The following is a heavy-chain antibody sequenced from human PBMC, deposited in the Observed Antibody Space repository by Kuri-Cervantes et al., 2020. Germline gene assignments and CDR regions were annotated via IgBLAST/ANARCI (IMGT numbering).Heavy chain of an antibody. Sequence: GGSLRLSCAASGFTFSSYSMNWVRQAPGKGLEWVSYISSGSSTIYYADSVKGRFTISRDNAKNSLYLQMNSLRVEDTALYYCASYDSSGYDPVSYFQHWGQGTLVTVSS. J-gene: IGHJ1*01. V-gene: IGHV3-48*01. CDR3: ASYDSSGYDPVSYFQH. CDR1: GFTFSSYS. CDR2: ISSGSSTI. D-gene: IGHD3-22*01.